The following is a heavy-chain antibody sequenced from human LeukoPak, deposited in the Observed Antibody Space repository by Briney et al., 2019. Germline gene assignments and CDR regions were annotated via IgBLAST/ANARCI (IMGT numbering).Heavy chain of an antibody. J-gene: IGHJ4*02. CDR1: GFTFSDYD. CDR2: IRGNGDTT. D-gene: IGHD3-22*01. Sequence: GGSLRLSCVASGFTFSDYDMNWVRQAPMKGLEWISAIRGNGDTTSYADSVKGRFAISRDNSKNTLYLQMNSLRAEDTAVYYCAKVWSKYYDSSDTDDWGQGTLVTVSS. V-gene: IGHV3-23*01. CDR3: AKVWSKYYDSSDTDD.